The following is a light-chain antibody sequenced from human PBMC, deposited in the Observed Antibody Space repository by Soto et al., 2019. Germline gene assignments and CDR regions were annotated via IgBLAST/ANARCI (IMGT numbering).Light chain of an antibody. J-gene: IGLJ2*01. CDR1: SSDVGGYNY. CDR2: DVD. Sequence: QSALTQPASVSGSPGQSITISCTGTSSDVGGYNYVSWYQQVPGKAPKLMIYDVDNRPSGVSNRFSGSTSGDTASLTISGLQAEDEADYYCSSYTNSSTLVVFGGGTKLTVL. CDR3: SSYTNSSTLVV. V-gene: IGLV2-14*01.